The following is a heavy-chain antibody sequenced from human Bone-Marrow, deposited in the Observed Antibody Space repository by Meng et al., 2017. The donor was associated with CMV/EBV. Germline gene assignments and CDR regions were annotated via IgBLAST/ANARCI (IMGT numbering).Heavy chain of an antibody. CDR3: AKGDGWYWFDP. V-gene: IGHV4-61*09. CDR1: GASYSGGSYY. CDR2: IYTYGAT. D-gene: IGHD6-19*01. J-gene: IGHJ5*02. Sequence: TISGASYSGGSYYWSWIRQPAGKGLRCIGHIYTYGATNNSPSLMNRDTITLDTSKKKFTLRLNSVTAEDTAIYYCAKGDGWYWFDPWGQGTLVTVSS.